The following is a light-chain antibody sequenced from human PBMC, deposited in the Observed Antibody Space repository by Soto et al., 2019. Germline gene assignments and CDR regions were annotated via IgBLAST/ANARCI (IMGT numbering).Light chain of an antibody. Sequence: DIQVTQSPPTLSASVGDRVTITCRASQTISTWMAWYQQKPGKAPKLLIYDASNLESGVPSRFSGSGSGTEFTLTISSLQPEDFAVYYCQQYENYWTFGQGTRWIS. CDR2: DAS. CDR1: QTISTW. J-gene: IGKJ1*01. V-gene: IGKV1-5*01. CDR3: QQYENYWT.